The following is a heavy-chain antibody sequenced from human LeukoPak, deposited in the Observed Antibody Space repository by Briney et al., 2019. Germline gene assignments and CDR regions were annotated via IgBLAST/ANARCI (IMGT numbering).Heavy chain of an antibody. CDR3: AKDRGNGDYAIHFDY. D-gene: IGHD4-17*01. CDR2: ISGDGGYT. J-gene: IGHJ4*02. Sequence: PGGSPRLSCAASGFTFDDYAMHWVRQTPGKGLEWVSLISGDGGYTYNADSVKGRFTISRDNSKNSLYLQMNSLRTEDTALYYCAKDRGNGDYAIHFDYWGQGTLVTVSS. CDR1: GFTFDDYA. V-gene: IGHV3-43*02.